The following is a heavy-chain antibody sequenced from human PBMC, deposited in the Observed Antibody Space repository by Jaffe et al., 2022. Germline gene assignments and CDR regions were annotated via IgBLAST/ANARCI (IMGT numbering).Heavy chain of an antibody. J-gene: IGHJ4*02. CDR2: INHSGIT. V-gene: IGHV4-34*01. D-gene: IGHD4-17*01. Sequence: QVQLQQWGAGLLKPSETLSLTCAVYGGSFSGYYWTWIRQPPGKGLEWIGDINHSGITNYNPSLKSRVTISVDTSKNQFSLRLTSVTAADRAVYYCARPLTTVTRLPAYWGQGTLVTVSS. CDR3: ARPLTTVTRLPAY. CDR1: GGSFSGYY.